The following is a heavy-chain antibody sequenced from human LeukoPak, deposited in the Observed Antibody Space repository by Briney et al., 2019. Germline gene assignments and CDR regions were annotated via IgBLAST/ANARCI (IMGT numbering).Heavy chain of an antibody. D-gene: IGHD6-13*01. J-gene: IGHJ4*02. Sequence: GGSLRLSCAASGFTFSSYALSWFRQAPGKELEWVSGISENGGTTVYADSVKGRFTINRDNSKNTLYVQMNRLRGEDTAVYYCAKDYGPKQLVFLDSWGQGTLVTVSS. CDR3: AKDYGPKQLVFLDS. CDR2: ISENGGTT. V-gene: IGHV3-23*01. CDR1: GFTFSSYA.